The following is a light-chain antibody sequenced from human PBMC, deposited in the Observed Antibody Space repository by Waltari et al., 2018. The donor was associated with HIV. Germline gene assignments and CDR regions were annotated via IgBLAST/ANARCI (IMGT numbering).Light chain of an antibody. CDR3: QQSYSTPLLT. CDR1: QSISSY. V-gene: IGKV1-39*01. CDR2: AGS. Sequence: IQMTQSPSSLSASVGDRVTITCRASQSISSYLNWYQEKAGKVPKLLIDAGSSLKSEVPSMCRGSGSETDFTLTISSLQTEDYATYYCQQSYSTPLLTFGGGTKVEIK. J-gene: IGKJ4*02.